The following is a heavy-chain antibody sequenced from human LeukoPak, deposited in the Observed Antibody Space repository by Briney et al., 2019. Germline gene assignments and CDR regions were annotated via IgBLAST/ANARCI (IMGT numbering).Heavy chain of an antibody. D-gene: IGHD6-13*01. Sequence: ASVKVSCKASGYTFTSYGISWVRQAPGQGLEWMGWISAYNGNTNYAQKLQGRVTMTTDTSTSTAYMELSRLRSDDTAVYYCAIMYSSSWYRSAFDIWGQGTMVTVSS. CDR3: AIMYSSSWYRSAFDI. J-gene: IGHJ3*02. CDR2: ISAYNGNT. CDR1: GYTFTSYG. V-gene: IGHV1-18*01.